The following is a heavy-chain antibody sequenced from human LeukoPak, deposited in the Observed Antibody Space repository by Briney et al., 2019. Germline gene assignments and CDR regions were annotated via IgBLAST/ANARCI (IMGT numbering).Heavy chain of an antibody. J-gene: IGHJ4*02. CDR3: ARDEVSVTGKRVDY. CDR1: GYTFTSHG. V-gene: IGHV1-18*01. D-gene: IGHD6-19*01. CDR2: ISGYNGNT. Sequence: ASVKVSCKASGYTFTSHGMSWVRQAPGQGLEWMGWISGYNGNTNYAQKFQGRVTMTTDTSTSTAYMEVRSLRSDDTDVYYCARDEVSVTGKRVDYWGQGTLVTVSS.